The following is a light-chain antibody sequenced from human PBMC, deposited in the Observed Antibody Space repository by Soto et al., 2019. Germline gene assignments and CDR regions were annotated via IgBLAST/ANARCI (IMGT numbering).Light chain of an antibody. J-gene: IGLJ1*01. Sequence: QSALTQPASVSGSPGQSITISCTGTSSDVGDYNYVSWYQHHPGKAPKLIIYEVNNRPSGVSNRFSGSKSGSTASLTISGLQAEDEADYYCSSYTSISTYVFGTGTKVTVL. CDR3: SSYTSISTYV. CDR1: SSDVGDYNY. V-gene: IGLV2-14*01. CDR2: EVN.